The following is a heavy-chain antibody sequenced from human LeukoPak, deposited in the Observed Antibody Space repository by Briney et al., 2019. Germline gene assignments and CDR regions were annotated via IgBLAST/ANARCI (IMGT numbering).Heavy chain of an antibody. D-gene: IGHD6-25*01. Sequence: PGGSLRLSCAASGITFSSYWMHWVRQAPGKGLVWVSRINSDGSSTSYADSVKGRFTISRDNAKNTLYLQMNSLRLEDTAVYYCARENLAAAADYWGQGTVVTVSS. CDR1: GITFSSYW. CDR3: ARENLAAAADY. V-gene: IGHV3-74*01. J-gene: IGHJ4*02. CDR2: INSDGSST.